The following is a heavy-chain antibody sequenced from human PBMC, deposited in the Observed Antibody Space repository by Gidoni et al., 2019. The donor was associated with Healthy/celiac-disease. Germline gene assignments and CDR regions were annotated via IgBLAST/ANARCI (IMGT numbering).Heavy chain of an antibody. CDR1: GYTFTGYY. Sequence: QVQLVQSGAEVKKPGASVKVSCKASGYTFTGYYMPWVRQAPGQGFEWMGWINPNSGGTNYAQKFQGRVTMTRDTSISTAYMELSRLRSDDTAVYYCARTASYYYGSGLQYYYGMDVWGQGTTVTVSS. D-gene: IGHD3-10*01. V-gene: IGHV1-2*02. CDR2: INPNSGGT. J-gene: IGHJ6*02. CDR3: ARTASYYYGSGLQYYYGMDV.